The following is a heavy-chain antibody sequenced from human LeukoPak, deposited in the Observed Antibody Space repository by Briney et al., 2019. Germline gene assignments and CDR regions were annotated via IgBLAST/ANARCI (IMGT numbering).Heavy chain of an antibody. Sequence: GGSLRLSCAASGFTFDDYAMHWVRQAPGKGLEWVSGISWNSGSIGYADSVKGRFAISRDNAKNSLYLQMNSLRAEDTALYYCAKGSRHSMVRGVPLDYWGQGTLVTVSS. D-gene: IGHD3-10*01. CDR1: GFTFDDYA. CDR2: ISWNSGSI. V-gene: IGHV3-9*01. CDR3: AKGSRHSMVRGVPLDY. J-gene: IGHJ4*02.